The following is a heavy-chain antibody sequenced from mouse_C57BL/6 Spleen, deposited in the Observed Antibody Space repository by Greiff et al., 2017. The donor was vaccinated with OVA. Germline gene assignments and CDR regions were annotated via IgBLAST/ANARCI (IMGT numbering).Heavy chain of an antibody. D-gene: IGHD2-4*01. Sequence: VQLQQSGPELVKPGASVKIPCKASGYTFTDYNMDWVKQSHGKSLEWIGDINPNNGGTIYNQKFKGKATLTVDTSSSTAYMELRSLTSEDTAVYYCARGDDFQAWFAYWGQGTLVTVSA. CDR3: ARGDDFQAWFAY. J-gene: IGHJ3*01. V-gene: IGHV1-18*01. CDR2: INPNNGGT. CDR1: GYTFTDYN.